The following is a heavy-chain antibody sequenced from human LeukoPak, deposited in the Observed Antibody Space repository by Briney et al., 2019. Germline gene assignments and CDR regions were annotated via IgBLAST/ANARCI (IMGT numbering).Heavy chain of an antibody. Sequence: SSETLSLTCTVSGYSISNGYYWVWIRPPPGKGLEWIGSLYHSDRVYYNTALKSRVSMSVDTSKNQFSLKLSFVTAADTAVYYCARHHDSYYYYYIDVWGSGTTVTVSS. V-gene: IGHV4-38-2*02. D-gene: IGHD1-14*01. CDR3: ARHHDSYYYYYIDV. CDR1: GYSISNGYY. J-gene: IGHJ6*03. CDR2: LYHSDRV.